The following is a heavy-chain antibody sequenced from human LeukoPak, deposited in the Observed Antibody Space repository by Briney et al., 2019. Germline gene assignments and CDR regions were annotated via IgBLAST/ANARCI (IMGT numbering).Heavy chain of an antibody. J-gene: IGHJ4*02. CDR3: ARDRGIAAGFDY. CDR1: GYTFTGYY. CDR2: INPNSGGT. V-gene: IGHV1-2*02. Sequence: ASVKVSCKASGYTFTGYYMHWVRQAPGQGLEWMGWINPNSGGTNYAQKFQGRVTMTTDTSTSTAYMELRSLRSDDTAVYYCARDRGIAAGFDYWGQGTLVTVSS. D-gene: IGHD6-13*01.